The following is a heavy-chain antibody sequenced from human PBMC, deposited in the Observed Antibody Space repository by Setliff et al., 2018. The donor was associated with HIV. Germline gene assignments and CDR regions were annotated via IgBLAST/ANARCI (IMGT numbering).Heavy chain of an antibody. CDR1: GYIFTGYG. Sequence: GASVKVSCKASGYIFTGYGINWVRQAPGQGLEWMGQIISILDITSYAQKLQGRVSITADESTSTFYMELSDLTSADTAVYYCTGPRGDEAFDIWGQGTKVTVSS. V-gene: IGHV1-69*10. CDR3: TGPRGDEAFDI. CDR2: IISILDIT. D-gene: IGHD3-10*01. J-gene: IGHJ3*02.